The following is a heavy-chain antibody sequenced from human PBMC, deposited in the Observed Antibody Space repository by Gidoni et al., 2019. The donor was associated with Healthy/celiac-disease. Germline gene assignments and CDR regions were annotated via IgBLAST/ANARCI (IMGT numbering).Heavy chain of an antibody. J-gene: IGHJ4*02. CDR3: AKYSGWSFYFDY. Sequence: EVQLLESGVGLVQPGGSLRLSCAASGFTFSSYAMRWVSQAPGKGLEWVSAISGSGGSTYYADSVKGRFTISRDNSKNTLYLQMNSLRAEDTAVYYCAKYSGWSFYFDYWGQGTLVTVSS. CDR1: GFTFSSYA. CDR2: ISGSGGST. V-gene: IGHV3-23*01. D-gene: IGHD6-19*01.